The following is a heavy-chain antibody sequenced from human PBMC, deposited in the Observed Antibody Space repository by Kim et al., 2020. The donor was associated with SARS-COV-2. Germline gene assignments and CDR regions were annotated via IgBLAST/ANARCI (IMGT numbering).Heavy chain of an antibody. CDR1: GGSIASNSYY. CDR2: IYYSGST. D-gene: IGHD3-10*01. Sequence: SETLSLTCTVSGGSIASNSYYWGWIRQPPEKGLEWIGSIYYSGSTYYNSSLKSRVTISVESSKNQFSLKLSSVTAADTAVYYCAGESYSGSHYYVASWGQGTLVTVSS. CDR3: AGESYSGSHYYVAS. J-gene: IGHJ5*01. V-gene: IGHV4-39*07.